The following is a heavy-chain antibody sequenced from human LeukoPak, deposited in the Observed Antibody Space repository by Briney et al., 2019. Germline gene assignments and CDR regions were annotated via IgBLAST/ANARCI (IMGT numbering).Heavy chain of an antibody. CDR3: ARADCSGSTCYLRRSWFDP. CDR2: ISTSSRYI. V-gene: IGHV3-21*01. CDR1: GFTFSHYG. D-gene: IGHD2-2*01. J-gene: IGHJ5*02. Sequence: PGGSLRLSCAASGFTFSHYGMNWVRQAPGKGLEWVSSISTSSRYIYYRDSVKGRFTISRDDAKNSLYLQMNSLRVEDTAVYYCARADCSGSTCYLRRSWFDPWGQGTLVTVSS.